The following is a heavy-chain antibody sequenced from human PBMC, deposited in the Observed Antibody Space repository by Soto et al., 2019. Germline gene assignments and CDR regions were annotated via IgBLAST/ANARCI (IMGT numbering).Heavy chain of an antibody. CDR3: ARGGSNDWQVAFDI. CDR1: GGSFSTYY. J-gene: IGHJ3*02. CDR2: INHNGNN. V-gene: IGHV4-34*01. D-gene: IGHD3-9*01. Sequence: SETLSLTGVVSGGSFSTYYYSWIRQSPWKGLEWIGEINHNGNNNYSPSLKSRVTMSLDTSKNQFSLKLTSVTAADTAVYYCARGGSNDWQVAFDIWGQRTMVTVSS.